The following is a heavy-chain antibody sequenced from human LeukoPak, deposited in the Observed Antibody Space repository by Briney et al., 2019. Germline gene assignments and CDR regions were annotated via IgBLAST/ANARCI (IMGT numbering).Heavy chain of an antibody. Sequence: AETLSLTCTVSGGSISSYYWSWIRQPPGKGLEWIGYVYYSGSTNYKPSLKSRVTISVDTSKNQFSLKLSSVTAADTAVYYCASMTPEAGFDYWGQGTLVTVSS. J-gene: IGHJ4*02. CDR3: ASMTPEAGFDY. D-gene: IGHD4-17*01. CDR2: VYYSGST. V-gene: IGHV4-59*08. CDR1: GGSISSYY.